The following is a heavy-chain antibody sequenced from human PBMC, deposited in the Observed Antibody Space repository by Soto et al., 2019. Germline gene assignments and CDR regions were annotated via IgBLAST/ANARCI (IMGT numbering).Heavy chain of an antibody. CDR1: GFTFSSYG. CDR2: ISYDGSNK. D-gene: IGHD3-16*02. CDR3: AKANQGITFGGVIVY. J-gene: IGHJ4*02. Sequence: GGSLRLSCAASGFTFSSYGMHWVRQAPGKGLEWVAVISYDGSNKYYADSVKGRFTTSRDNSKNTLYLQMNSLRAEDTAVYYCAKANQGITFGGVIVYWGQGTLVTVSS. V-gene: IGHV3-30*18.